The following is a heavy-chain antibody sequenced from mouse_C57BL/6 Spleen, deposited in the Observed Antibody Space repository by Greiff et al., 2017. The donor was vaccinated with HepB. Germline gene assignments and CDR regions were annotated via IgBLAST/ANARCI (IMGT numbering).Heavy chain of an antibody. J-gene: IGHJ2*01. CDR2: ISDGGSYT. CDR1: GFTFSSYA. Sequence: EVKVVESGGGLVKPGGSLKLSCAASGFTFSSYAMSWVRQTPEKRLEWVATISDGGSYTYYPDNVKGRFTISRDNAKNNLYLQMSHLKSEDTAMYYCAREESNYFDYWGQGTTLTVSS. V-gene: IGHV5-4*01. D-gene: IGHD6-2*01. CDR3: AREESNYFDY.